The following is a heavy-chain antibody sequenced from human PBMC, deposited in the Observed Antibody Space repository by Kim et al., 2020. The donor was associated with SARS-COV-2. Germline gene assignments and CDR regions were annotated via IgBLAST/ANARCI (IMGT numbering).Heavy chain of an antibody. Sequence: WYNDYAVSVKSRITINPDTSKNQFSLQLNSVTPEDTAVYYCARRWYAFDYWGQGTLVTVSS. J-gene: IGHJ4*02. CDR3: ARRWYAFDY. V-gene: IGHV6-1*01. CDR2: WYN. D-gene: IGHD6-13*01.